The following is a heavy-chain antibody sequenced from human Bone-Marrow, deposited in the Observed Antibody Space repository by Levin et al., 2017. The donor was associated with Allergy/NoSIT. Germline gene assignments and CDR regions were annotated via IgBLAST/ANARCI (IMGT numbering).Heavy chain of an antibody. Sequence: GGSLRLSCAASGFSFSDYWMSWVRQAPGKGLEWVANINKDGSEKYYVDSVKGRFTISRDNAKNSLYLQVDSLKAEDTALYYCARDSRLKIENSNADYWGQGTPVTVSS. CDR3: ARDSRLKIENSNADY. D-gene: IGHD4-11*01. J-gene: IGHJ4*02. CDR2: INKDGSEK. CDR1: GFSFSDYW. V-gene: IGHV3-7*01.